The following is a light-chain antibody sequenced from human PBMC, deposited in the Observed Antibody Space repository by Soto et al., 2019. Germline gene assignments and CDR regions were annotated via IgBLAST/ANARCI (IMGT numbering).Light chain of an antibody. V-gene: IGLV2-8*01. Sequence: QSALTQPPSASGSPGQSLTISCTGTSSDVGGYNYVFWYQQHPGKAPKLMIYEVNKRPSGVPDRFSGSKSGNTASLTISGLQAEDEADYYCCSYAGSYSWVFGGGTKLTVL. J-gene: IGLJ3*02. CDR2: EVN. CDR1: SSDVGGYNY. CDR3: CSYAGSYSWV.